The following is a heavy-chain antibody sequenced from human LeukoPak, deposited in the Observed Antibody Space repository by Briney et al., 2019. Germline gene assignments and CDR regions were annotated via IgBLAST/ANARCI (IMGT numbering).Heavy chain of an antibody. Sequence: SETLSLTCAVSGGSIIGRNWWSWVRQPPGKGLEWIGEINHSGSTNYNPSLKSRVTISVDTSKNQFSLELTSVTAADTAVYYCARRRYDASGYYPSRGRYFDYWGQGTLVTVSS. CDR1: GGSIIGRNW. V-gene: IGHV4-4*02. J-gene: IGHJ4*02. CDR2: INHSGST. CDR3: ARRRYDASGYYPSRGRYFDY. D-gene: IGHD3-22*01.